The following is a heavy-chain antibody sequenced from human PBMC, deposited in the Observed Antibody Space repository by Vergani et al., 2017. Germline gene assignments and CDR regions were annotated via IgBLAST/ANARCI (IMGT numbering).Heavy chain of an antibody. V-gene: IGHV3-74*01. D-gene: IGHD6-19*01. CDR1: GFTFSSYW. CDR2: INSDGSST. CDR3: ATREYSSGWYYFDY. Sequence: EVQLVESGGGLVQPGGSLRLSCAASGFTFSSYWMHWVRQAPGKGLVWVSRINSDGSSTSYADSVKGRFTISRDNAKNTLYLQMNSLRAEDTAVYYCATREYSSGWYYFDYWGQGTLVTVSS. J-gene: IGHJ4*02.